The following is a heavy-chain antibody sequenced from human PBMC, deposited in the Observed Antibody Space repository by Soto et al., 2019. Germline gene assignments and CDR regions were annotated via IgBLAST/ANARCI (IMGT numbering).Heavy chain of an antibody. Sequence: ASVKVSCKASGYTFTSYYMHWVRQAPGQGLEWMGIINPSGGSTSYAQKFQGRVTMTRDTSTSTVYMELSSLRSEDTAVYYCARPPYITIFGVVTMGMGMDVWGQGTTVTVSS. V-gene: IGHV1-46*01. CDR2: INPSGGST. CDR3: ARPPYITIFGVVTMGMGMDV. J-gene: IGHJ6*02. CDR1: GYTFTSYY. D-gene: IGHD3-3*01.